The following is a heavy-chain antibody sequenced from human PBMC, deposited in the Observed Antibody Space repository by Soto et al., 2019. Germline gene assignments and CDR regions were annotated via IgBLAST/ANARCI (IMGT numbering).Heavy chain of an antibody. Sequence: VQLVESGGGVVQPGRSLRLSCAASGFTFSSYAMHWVRQAPGKGLEWVAVISYDGSNKYYADSVKGRFTISRDNSKNTLYLQMNSLRAEDTAVYYCARDGLRVQLERLSMDYWGQGTLVTVSS. J-gene: IGHJ4*02. CDR1: GFTFSSYA. V-gene: IGHV3-30-3*01. D-gene: IGHD1-1*01. CDR3: ARDGLRVQLERLSMDY. CDR2: ISYDGSNK.